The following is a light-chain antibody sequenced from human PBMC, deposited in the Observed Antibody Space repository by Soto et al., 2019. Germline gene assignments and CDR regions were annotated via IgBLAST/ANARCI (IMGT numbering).Light chain of an antibody. V-gene: IGKV1-27*01. CDR1: QDISHY. J-gene: IGKJ1*01. CDR3: QQYTKDTPGT. Sequence: DVQMTQSPSSLSASVGDRVTFTCRASQDISHYLAWYQQRPGKVPKLLIYYAANLQLGVPSRFSDSGSGTDFTLTISSLQPEDVGTYYCQQYTKDTPGTFGQGTKVDIK. CDR2: YAA.